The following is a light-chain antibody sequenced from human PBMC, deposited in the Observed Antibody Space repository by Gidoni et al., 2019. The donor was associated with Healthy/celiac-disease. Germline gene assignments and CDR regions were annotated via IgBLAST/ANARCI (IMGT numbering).Light chain of an antibody. CDR3: QQSYSTPFT. CDR1: QSISSY. V-gene: IGKV1-39*01. Sequence: DIQMTQSPSSLSASVRDRVTITCRASQSISSYLNWYQQKPGKAPKLLIYAASSLQSGVPSRFSGSGSGTDFTLTISSLQPEDFATYYCQQSYSTPFTFXPXTKVDIK. J-gene: IGKJ3*01. CDR2: AAS.